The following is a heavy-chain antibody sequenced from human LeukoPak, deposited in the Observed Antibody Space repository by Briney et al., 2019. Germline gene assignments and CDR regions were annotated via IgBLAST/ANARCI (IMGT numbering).Heavy chain of an antibody. CDR3: ARDDSSGYYVDY. V-gene: IGHV4-39*07. J-gene: IGHJ4*02. CDR2: IYHSGST. CDR1: GGSISSSNYY. D-gene: IGHD3-22*01. Sequence: SETLSLTCTVSGGSISSSNYYWGWIRQPPGKGLEWIGNIYHSGSTYYNPSLKSRVTISVDTSKNQFSLKLSSVTAADTAVYYCARDDSSGYYVDYWGQGTLVTVSS.